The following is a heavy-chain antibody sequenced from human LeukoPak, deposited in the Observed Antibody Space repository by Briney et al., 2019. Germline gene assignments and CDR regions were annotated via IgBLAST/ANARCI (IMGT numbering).Heavy chain of an antibody. J-gene: IGHJ4*02. CDR2: MNPNSGNT. CDR1: GYTFTSYD. CDR3: ARSSSWYFYFDY. V-gene: IGHV1-8*01. D-gene: IGHD6-13*01. Sequence: ASVKVSCKASGYTFTSYDINWVRQATGQGLEWMGWMNPNSGNTGYAQKFQGRVTMTRNTSISTAYMELSSLRSEDTAVYYCARSSSWYFYFDYWGQGTLVTVSS.